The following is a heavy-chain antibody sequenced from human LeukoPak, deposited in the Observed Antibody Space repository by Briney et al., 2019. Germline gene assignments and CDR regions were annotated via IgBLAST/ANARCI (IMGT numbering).Heavy chain of an antibody. Sequence: GASVKVSCKASGYIFTSYYMHWVRQAPGQGLEWMGIINPSGGSTSYAQKFQGRVTMTRDMSTSTVYMELSSLRSEDTAVYYCAITVGANYYFDYWGQGTLVTVSS. D-gene: IGHD1-26*01. V-gene: IGHV1-46*01. CDR3: AITVGANYYFDY. CDR1: GYIFTSYY. J-gene: IGHJ4*02. CDR2: INPSGGST.